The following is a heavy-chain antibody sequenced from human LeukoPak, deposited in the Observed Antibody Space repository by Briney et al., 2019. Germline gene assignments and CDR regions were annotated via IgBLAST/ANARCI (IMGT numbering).Heavy chain of an antibody. CDR1: GYTFTSYA. J-gene: IGHJ6*02. CDR3: AITSRWAFGEPYGYYYYGMDV. V-gene: IGHV7-4-1*02. Sequence: GASVKVSCKASGYTFTSYAMNWVRQAPGQGLEWMGWINTNIGNPTYAQGFTGRFVFSLDTSVSTAYLQISSLKAEDTAVYYCAITSRWAFGEPYGYYYYGMDVWGQGTTVTVSS. D-gene: IGHD3-10*01. CDR2: INTNIGNP.